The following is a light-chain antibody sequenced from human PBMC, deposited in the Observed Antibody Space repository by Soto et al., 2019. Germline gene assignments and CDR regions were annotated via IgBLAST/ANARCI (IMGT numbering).Light chain of an antibody. CDR3: SSYTTSSTQV. J-gene: IGLJ1*01. Sequence: QSALTQPASVSGSPGLSITISCTGTSSDIGGYKHVSWYQQHPGKAPKLMIYEVSNRPSGVSNRFSGSKSGNTASLTISGLQAEDEADYYCSSYTTSSTQVFGTGTKLTVL. V-gene: IGLV2-14*01. CDR1: SSDIGGYKH. CDR2: EVS.